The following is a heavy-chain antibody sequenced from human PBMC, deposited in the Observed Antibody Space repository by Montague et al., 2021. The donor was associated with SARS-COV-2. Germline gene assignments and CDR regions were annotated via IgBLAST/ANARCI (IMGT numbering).Heavy chain of an antibody. CDR2: IYYSGST. J-gene: IGHJ5*02. Sequence: SETLSLTCTASGGSISSSSYYWGWIRQPPGKGLEWIGSIYYSGSTYYNPSLKSRVTISVDTSKNQLSLKLSSVTAADTAVYYCARQEYYYDSSGYGRMDWLDPWGQGTLVTVSS. D-gene: IGHD3-22*01. CDR1: GGSISSSSYY. V-gene: IGHV4-39*01. CDR3: ARQEYYYDSSGYGRMDWLDP.